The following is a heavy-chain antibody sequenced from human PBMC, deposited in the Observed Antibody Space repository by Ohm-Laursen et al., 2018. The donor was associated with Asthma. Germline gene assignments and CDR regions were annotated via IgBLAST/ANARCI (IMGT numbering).Heavy chain of an antibody. CDR2: IDGSGGRT. D-gene: IGHD3-22*01. J-gene: IGHJ6*02. Sequence: SLRLSCAASGFTFNKHHMTWVRQAPGKGLEWVSAIDGSGGRTYYADSVKGRFTISRDNPRNTLYLQMNSLRAEDTAVYYCARSLDHYYDRSGYFNYYYYGMDVWGQGTTVTVSS. CDR1: GFTFNKHH. V-gene: IGHV3-23*01. CDR3: ARSLDHYYDRSGYFNYYYYGMDV.